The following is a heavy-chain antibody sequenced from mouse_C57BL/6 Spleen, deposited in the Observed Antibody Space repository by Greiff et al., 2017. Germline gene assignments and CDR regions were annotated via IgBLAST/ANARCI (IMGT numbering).Heavy chain of an antibody. CDR2: IYPGDGDT. D-gene: IGHD2-4*01. V-gene: IGHV1-82*01. CDR1: GYAFSSSW. Sequence: QVQLQQSGPELVKPGASVKISCKASGYAFSSSWMNWVKQRPGKGLEWIGRIYPGDGDTNYNGKFEGKATLTADKSSSTAYMQLSSLTSEDSAVYFCARRGDYDAYAMDYWGQGTSVTVSS. CDR3: ARRGDYDAYAMDY. J-gene: IGHJ4*01.